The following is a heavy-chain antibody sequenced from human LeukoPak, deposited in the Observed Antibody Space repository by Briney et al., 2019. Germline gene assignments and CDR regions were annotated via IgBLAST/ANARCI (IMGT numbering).Heavy chain of an antibody. D-gene: IGHD6-25*01. CDR2: IRNDGKSI. CDR1: GFTFKSFS. CDR3: ARFAAGGSYYYYMDV. V-gene: IGHV3-48*04. Sequence: GGSLRLSCAASGFTFKSFSMNWVRQAPGKGLEWVSYIRNDGKSIYYADSVKGRFTISRDNAKDSLYLQMNSLRAEDTAVYYCARFAAGGSYYYYMDVWGKGTTVTVSS. J-gene: IGHJ6*03.